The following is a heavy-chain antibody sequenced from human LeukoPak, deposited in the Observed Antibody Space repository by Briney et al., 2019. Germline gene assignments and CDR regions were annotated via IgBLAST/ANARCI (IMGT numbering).Heavy chain of an antibody. D-gene: IGHD3-22*01. CDR2: IIPIFGTA. CDR3: ARWGWYYYDSSTNPHFDY. Sequence: SVKVSCKASGGTFSSYAISWVRQASGQGPEWMGGIIPIFGTANYAQKFQGRVTITADESTSTAYMELSSLRSEDTAVYYCARWGWYYYDSSTNPHFDYWGQGTLVTVST. V-gene: IGHV1-69*13. CDR1: GGTFSSYA. J-gene: IGHJ4*02.